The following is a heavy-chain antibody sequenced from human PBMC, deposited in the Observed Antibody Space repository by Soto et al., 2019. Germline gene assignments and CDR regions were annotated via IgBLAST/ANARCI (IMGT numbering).Heavy chain of an antibody. CDR3: ARGTTTSAFSAMEV. J-gene: IGHJ6*02. V-gene: IGHV3-30-3*01. D-gene: IGHD1-1*01. CDR1: GFTFSYHA. Sequence: QVQLVESGGGVVQPGRSLRLSCAASGFTFSYHALNWVRQAPGKGLEWVAVISYDGDNKYIAESVKGRFTISRDNSKNTVSLQMNSLRAEDTAMYFCARGTTTSAFSAMEVWGQGTTVTVSS. CDR2: ISYDGDNK.